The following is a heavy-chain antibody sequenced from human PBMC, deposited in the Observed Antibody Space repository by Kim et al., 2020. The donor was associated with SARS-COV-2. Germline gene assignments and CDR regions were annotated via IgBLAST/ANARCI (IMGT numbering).Heavy chain of an antibody. D-gene: IGHD6-13*01. CDR2: IYYSGST. CDR3: ATFAPAEYSSSWYVYRGWFDP. J-gene: IGHJ5*02. CDR1: GGSISSGGYY. V-gene: IGHV4-31*03. Sequence: SETLSLTCTVSGGSISSGGYYWSWIRQHPGKGLEWIGYIYYSGSTYYNPSLKSRVTISVDTSKNQFSLKLSSVTAADTAVYYCATFAPAEYSSSWYVYRGWFDPWGQGTLVTVSS.